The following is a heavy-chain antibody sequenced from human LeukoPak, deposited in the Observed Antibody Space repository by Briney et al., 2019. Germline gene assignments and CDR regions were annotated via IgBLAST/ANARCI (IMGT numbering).Heavy chain of an antibody. CDR3: ARTVSSSWGFFDS. CDR1: GFTFRTYG. J-gene: IGHJ4*02. D-gene: IGHD6-6*01. CDR2: VRDDGSTK. V-gene: IGHV3-30*02. Sequence: GGSLRLSCAASGFTFRTYGMHWVRQAPGNGLEWMSFVRDDGSTKYYADPVKGRFTISRDNSKSTLYLQMNSLRAEDTAVYFCARTVSSSWGFFDSWGQGTLVTVSS.